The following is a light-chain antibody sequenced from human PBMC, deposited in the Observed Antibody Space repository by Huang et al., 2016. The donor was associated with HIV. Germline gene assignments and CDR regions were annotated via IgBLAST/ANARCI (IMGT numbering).Light chain of an antibody. CDR1: QSLLHSYGYNF. CDR2: LGS. J-gene: IGKJ3*01. V-gene: IGKV2-28*01. CDR3: MQTLQTPYT. Sequence: DIILTQSPLSLPVTPGEPASISCRSSQSLLHSYGYNFLQWYVQKPGQSPKLLISLGSDRASGVPDRFTGSGSGTDFTLEISNVEAEDVGIYYCMQTLQTPYTFGPGTTVDF.